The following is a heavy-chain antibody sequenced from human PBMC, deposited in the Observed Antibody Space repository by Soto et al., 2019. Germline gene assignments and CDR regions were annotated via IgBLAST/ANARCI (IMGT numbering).Heavy chain of an antibody. CDR1: GFTFNNYG. CDR3: AKDQGIAASHGID. Sequence: QVQLVESGGGVVQPGTSLRLSCAASGFTFNNYGIHWVRQAPDTGLEWVAAISSDGSDKYYADSVKGRLTISRDNSKNTVYLQMHSLRAEDTAVYYCAKDQGIAASHGIDWGQGTMVTVSS. J-gene: IGHJ3*01. CDR2: ISSDGSDK. V-gene: IGHV3-30*18. D-gene: IGHD6-13*01.